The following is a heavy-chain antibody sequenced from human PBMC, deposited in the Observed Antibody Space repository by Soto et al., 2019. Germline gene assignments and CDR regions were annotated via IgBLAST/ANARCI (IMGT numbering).Heavy chain of an antibody. V-gene: IGHV3-53*01. Sequence: PRKGLEWVSDIYSGGSTYYADSVNGRFTISRDNSKNTLYLQMNSLRAEAPAVYYCAEGIGAVGPVSAYRGKGT. D-gene: IGHD6-13*01. J-gene: IGHJ4*02. CDR2: IYSGGST. CDR3: AEGIGAVGPVSAY.